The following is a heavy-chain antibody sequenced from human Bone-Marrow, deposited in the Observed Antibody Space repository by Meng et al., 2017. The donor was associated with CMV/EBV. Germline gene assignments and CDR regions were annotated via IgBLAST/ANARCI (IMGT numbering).Heavy chain of an antibody. Sequence: GGSLRLSCVASGFTFSSYGMHWVRQAPGKGLEWVAFIRYDGSNKYYADSVKGRFTISRDNSKNTLYLQMNSLRAEDTAVYYCAKAVLGRRYYYYGMDVWGQGTTVTVSS. J-gene: IGHJ6*02. CDR1: GFTFSSYG. D-gene: IGHD4/OR15-4a*01. CDR2: IRYDGSNK. CDR3: AKAVLGRRYYYYGMDV. V-gene: IGHV3-30*02.